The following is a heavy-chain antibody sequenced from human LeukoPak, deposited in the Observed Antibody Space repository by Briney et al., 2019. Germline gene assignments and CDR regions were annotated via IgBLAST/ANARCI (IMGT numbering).Heavy chain of an antibody. Sequence: PGGSLRLSCAASGFTFSSYAMSWVRQAPGKGLEWVSTISGSGSGGSTYYADSVKGRFTISRDNSKDTLYLQMNSLRAEDTAVYYCAKLLAVTNSYYFNYWGQGTPVTVSS. CDR3: AKLLAVTNSYYFNY. J-gene: IGHJ4*02. V-gene: IGHV3-23*01. CDR1: GFTFSSYA. CDR2: ISGSGSGGST. D-gene: IGHD6-19*01.